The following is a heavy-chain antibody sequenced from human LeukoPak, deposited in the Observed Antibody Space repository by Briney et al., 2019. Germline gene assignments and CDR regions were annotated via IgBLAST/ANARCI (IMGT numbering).Heavy chain of an antibody. CDR1: GFTFSSYA. D-gene: IGHD3-16*01. V-gene: IGHV3-23*01. Sequence: RSGGSLRLSCAASGFTFSSYAMSWVRQVPVKGLEWVSAISGDGTRTYYADSVKGRFTISRDNSKNTLYLEMSSLRVEDTAIYYCAKWPEGAMDYFDYWGQGTLVTVSS. CDR3: AKWPEGAMDYFDY. CDR2: ISGDGTRT. J-gene: IGHJ4*02.